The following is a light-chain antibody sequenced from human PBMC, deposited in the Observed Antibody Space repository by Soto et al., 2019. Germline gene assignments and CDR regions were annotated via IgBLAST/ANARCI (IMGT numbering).Light chain of an antibody. CDR2: RTS. Sequence: DIQLTQSPSFLSASLGDRVTIPFRVSQSIDNWLAWYQQKPGKVPNLLIYRTSILDSGVPSRFSGSGSGTEFTLTISTLQPDDFATYYCQQYKTYRTFGQGTKVDI. J-gene: IGKJ1*01. CDR1: QSIDNW. V-gene: IGKV1-5*03. CDR3: QQYKTYRT.